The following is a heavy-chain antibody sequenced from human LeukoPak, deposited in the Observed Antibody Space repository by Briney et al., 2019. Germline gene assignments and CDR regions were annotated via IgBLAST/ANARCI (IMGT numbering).Heavy chain of an antibody. CDR2: ISYDGSNK. CDR3: ALWFGLVDY. Sequence: GGSLRLSCAASGFTFSSYAMHWVRQAPGKGLEWVAVISYDGSNKYYADSVKGRFTISRDNSKNTLYLQMNSLRAEDTAVYHCALWFGLVDYWGQGTLVTVSS. CDR1: GFTFSSYA. J-gene: IGHJ4*02. D-gene: IGHD3-10*01. V-gene: IGHV3-30-3*01.